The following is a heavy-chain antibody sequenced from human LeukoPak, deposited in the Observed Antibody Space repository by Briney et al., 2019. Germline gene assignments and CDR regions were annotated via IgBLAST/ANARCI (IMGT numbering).Heavy chain of an antibody. D-gene: IGHD3-22*01. J-gene: IGHJ4*02. Sequence: GGSLRLSCAVSGITLSNYGMSWVRQAPGKGLEWVAGISDSGGSTNYADSVEGRFTISRDNPKNTPYLQMNSLRAEDTAVYFCAKRGVVIRVILVGFHKEAYYFDSWGQGALVTVSS. V-gene: IGHV3-23*01. CDR2: ISDSGGST. CDR1: GITLSNYG. CDR3: AKRGVVIRVILVGFHKEAYYFDS.